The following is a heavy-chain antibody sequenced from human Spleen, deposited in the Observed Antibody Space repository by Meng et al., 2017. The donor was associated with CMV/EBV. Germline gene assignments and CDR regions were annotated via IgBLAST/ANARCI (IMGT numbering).Heavy chain of an antibody. CDR2: INHVGST. V-gene: IGHV4-34*01. CDR3: ARGTNPLRFLEWLFYFDY. CDR1: GSFSDYV. D-gene: IGHD3-3*01. J-gene: IGHJ4*02. Sequence: GSFSDYVWSWIRQSPGKGLEWIGEINHVGSTNYNPSLKGRLTILVDTSKHQFSLKLSSVTAADTAVYYCARGTNPLRFLEWLFYFDYWGQGTLVTVSS.